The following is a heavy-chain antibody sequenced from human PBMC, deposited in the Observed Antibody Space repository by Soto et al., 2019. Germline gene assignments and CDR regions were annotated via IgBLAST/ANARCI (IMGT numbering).Heavy chain of an antibody. V-gene: IGHV5-10-1*01. CDR2: IDPSDSQT. CDR3: ARQIYDSDSXPNFQYYFDS. D-gene: IGHD3-22*01. J-gene: IGHJ4*02. CDR1: GYSFAGYW. Sequence: GESLKISCKGSGYSFAGYWITWVRQMPGKGLEWMGRIDPSDSQTYYSPSFRGHVTISAAKSITTVFLQWSSLRASDTAMYYCARQIYDSDSXPNFQYYFDSXGXGTLVTVSS.